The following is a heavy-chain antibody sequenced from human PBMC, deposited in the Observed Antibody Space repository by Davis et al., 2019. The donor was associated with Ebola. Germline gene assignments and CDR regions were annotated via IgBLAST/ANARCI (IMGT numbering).Heavy chain of an antibody. J-gene: IGHJ3*02. CDR2: ISSSSSYT. CDR3: AKAPYSSGWYGGGAFDI. D-gene: IGHD6-19*01. V-gene: IGHV3-11*05. CDR1: GFTFSDYY. Sequence: PGGSLRLSCAASGFTFSDYYMSWIRQAPGKGLEWVSYISSSSSYTNYADSVKGRFTIARDNAKNTLYLQMNSLRAEDTAVYYCAKAPYSSGWYGGGAFDIWGQGTMVTVSS.